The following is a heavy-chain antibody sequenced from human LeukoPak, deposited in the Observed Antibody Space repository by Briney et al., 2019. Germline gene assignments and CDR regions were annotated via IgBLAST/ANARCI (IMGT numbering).Heavy chain of an antibody. D-gene: IGHD1-26*01. CDR2: ISGSGGST. CDR1: GFTFSSYA. CDR3: ARGSRGGSYYFDY. J-gene: IGHJ4*02. Sequence: GGSLRLSCAASGFTFSSYAMSWVRQAPGKGLEWVSAISGSGGSTYYADSVKGRFTISRDNAKSSLYLQMNSLRAEDTAVYYCARGSRGGSYYFDYWGQGTLVTVSS. V-gene: IGHV3-23*01.